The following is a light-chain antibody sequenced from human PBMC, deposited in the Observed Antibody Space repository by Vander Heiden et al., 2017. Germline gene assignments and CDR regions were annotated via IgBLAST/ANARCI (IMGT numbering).Light chain of an antibody. CDR1: QSVSSN. V-gene: IGKV3-15*01. CDR2: GAS. J-gene: IGKJ2*01. CDR3: QQYNNWPPMYT. Sequence: EIVMTQSPATLSVSPRQRATLPCRASQSVSSNLAWYQQKPGQAPRLLIYGASTRATGIPARFSGSGSGTEFTLTISSLQSEDFAVYYCQQYNNWPPMYTFGQGTKLEIK.